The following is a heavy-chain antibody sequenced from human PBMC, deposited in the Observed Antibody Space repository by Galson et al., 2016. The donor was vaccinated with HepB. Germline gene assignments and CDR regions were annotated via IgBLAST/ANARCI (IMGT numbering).Heavy chain of an antibody. D-gene: IGHD3-10*01. CDR2: IYYSGST. CDR3: ARHPSVHPNFDY. J-gene: IGHJ4*02. V-gene: IGHV4-39*01. Sequence: ETLSLTCTVSGGSISSSNYYWGWIRQPPGKGLEWIGSIYYSGSTYYNPSLRSRVTISVDTSKNQFSLKLSSVTAADTAVYYCARHPSVHPNFDYWGQGTLVTVPS. CDR1: GGSISSSNYY.